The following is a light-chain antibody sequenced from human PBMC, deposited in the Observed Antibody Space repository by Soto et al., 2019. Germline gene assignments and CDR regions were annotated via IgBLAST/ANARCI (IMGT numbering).Light chain of an antibody. CDR3: QQYNNWPRT. CDR1: QSISSN. Sequence: EIVMTQSPATLSVYPGERVTLSCRASQSISSNLAWYQQKPGQSPRLLIYRASTRATGVPAWFSGSGSGTEFTLTIRSLQSEDFALYYCQQYNNWPRTFGQGTRVEIK. J-gene: IGKJ1*01. V-gene: IGKV3-15*01. CDR2: RAS.